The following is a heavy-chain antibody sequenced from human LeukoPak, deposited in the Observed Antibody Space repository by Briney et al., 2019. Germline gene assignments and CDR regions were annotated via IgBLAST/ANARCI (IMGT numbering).Heavy chain of an antibody. D-gene: IGHD1/OR15-1a*01. V-gene: IGHV4-34*01. CDR2: INGSGDT. CDR3: ARETSTWNSFEY. J-gene: IGHJ4*02. Sequence: SETLSLTCAVYGGSFSGYYWSWIRQSPGRGLEWIGQINGSGDTDYNPSLKSRVTISIDTSKKQFSLRLRSVTAADTALYYCARETSTWNSFEYWGQGTAVTVSS. CDR1: GGSFSGYY.